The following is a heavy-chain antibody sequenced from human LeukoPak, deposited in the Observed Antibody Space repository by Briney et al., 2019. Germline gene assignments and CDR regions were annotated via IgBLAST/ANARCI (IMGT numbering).Heavy chain of an antibody. CDR2: INHSGST. CDR1: GGSFSGNY. J-gene: IGHJ6*04. CDR3: ARGRAPDV. Sequence: PSETLSLTCAVYGGSFSGNYWSWIRQPPGKGLEWIGEINHSGSTNYNPSLKSRVTISVDTSKNQFSLKLSSVTAADTAVYYCARGRAPDVWGKGTTVTVSS. V-gene: IGHV4-34*01.